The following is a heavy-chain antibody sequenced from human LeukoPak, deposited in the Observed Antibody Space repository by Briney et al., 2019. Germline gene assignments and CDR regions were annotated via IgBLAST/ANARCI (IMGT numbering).Heavy chain of an antibody. CDR2: IWYDGSNK. CDR1: GFTFYSYG. Sequence: GRSLRLSCAASGFTFYSYGIHWVRQAPGKGLEWVAFIWYDGSNKYYADSVKGRFTISRDNSKNTLYLQMNSLRAEDTAVYYCATDRDATWVKRFDCWGQGILVTVSS. D-gene: IGHD1-1*01. J-gene: IGHJ4*02. CDR3: ATDRDATWVKRFDC. V-gene: IGHV3-33*01.